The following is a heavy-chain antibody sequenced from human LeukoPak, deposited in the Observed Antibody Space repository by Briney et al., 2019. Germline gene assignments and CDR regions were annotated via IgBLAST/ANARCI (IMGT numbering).Heavy chain of an antibody. D-gene: IGHD3-10*01. J-gene: IGHJ4*02. V-gene: IGHV4-59*01. Sequence: PSETLSLTCTVSGGSISSYYWSWIRQPPGKGLEWIGYIYYSGSTNYNPSLKSRVTISVDTSKNQFSLKLSSVTAADTAVYYCASGTGSGSYYSCDYWGQGTLVTVSS. CDR1: GGSISSYY. CDR3: ASGTGSGSYYSCDY. CDR2: IYYSGST.